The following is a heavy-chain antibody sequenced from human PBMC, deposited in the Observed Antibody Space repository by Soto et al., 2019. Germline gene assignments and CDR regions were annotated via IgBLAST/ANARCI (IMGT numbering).Heavy chain of an antibody. CDR2: IYRDDDR. CDR1: GSSLTTNGVG. J-gene: IGHJ4*02. V-gene: IGHV2-5*02. CDR3: EHTVTRGSFWEAFNY. Sequence: SGPTLVNPTQTLTLTCTVSGSSLTTNGVGVGWFRQPPGKALEWLALIYRDDDRRYRPSLKSRVTITKDNTKNQVFLTMTNMDPMDTGTYYCEHTVTRGSFWEAFNYWGQGSLVTVSS. D-gene: IGHD3-10*01.